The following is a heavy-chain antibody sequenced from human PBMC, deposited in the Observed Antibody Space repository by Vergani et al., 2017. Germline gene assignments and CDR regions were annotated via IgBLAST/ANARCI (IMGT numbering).Heavy chain of an antibody. Sequence: QVQLVESGGGVVQPGGSLRLSCAASGFIFSNFSIHWVRQAPGKGLEWVSYVNHNAKDKYYTDSARGRFTISRDISKNTLFLHMNSLRPEDTAVYYCAKVGRSEVAGTFGAFDIWGQGTMVTVSS. CDR1: GFIFSNFS. V-gene: IGHV3-30*02. D-gene: IGHD6-19*01. CDR3: AKVGRSEVAGTFGAFDI. J-gene: IGHJ3*02. CDR2: VNHNAKDK.